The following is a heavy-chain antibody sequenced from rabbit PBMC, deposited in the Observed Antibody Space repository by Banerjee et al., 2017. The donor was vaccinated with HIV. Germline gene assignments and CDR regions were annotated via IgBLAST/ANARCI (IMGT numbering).Heavy chain of an antibody. CDR3: ARDFDF. Sequence: QEQLEESGGDLVKPEGSLTITCTASGFSFSGGYDMCWVRQAPGKGLEWIACIYASSGRTYYASWAKGRFTISKTSSTTVTLQMTSLTAADTATYFCARDFDFWGPGTLVTVS. CDR1: GFSFSGGYD. CDR2: IYASSGRT. J-gene: IGHJ4*01. V-gene: IGHV1S45*01.